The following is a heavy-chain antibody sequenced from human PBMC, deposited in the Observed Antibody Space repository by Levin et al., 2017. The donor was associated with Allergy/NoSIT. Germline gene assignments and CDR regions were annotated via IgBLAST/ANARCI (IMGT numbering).Heavy chain of an antibody. J-gene: IGHJ4*02. CDR2: INHSGST. D-gene: IGHD6-13*01. V-gene: IGHV4-34*01. CDR3: ARGYSSSWYGFNFDY. CDR1: GGSFSGYY. Sequence: PSETLSLTCAVYGGSFSGYYWSWIRQPPGKGLEWIGEINHSGSTNYNPSLKSRVTISVDTSKNRFSLKLSSVTAADTAVYYCARGYSSSWYGFNFDYWGQGTLVTVSS.